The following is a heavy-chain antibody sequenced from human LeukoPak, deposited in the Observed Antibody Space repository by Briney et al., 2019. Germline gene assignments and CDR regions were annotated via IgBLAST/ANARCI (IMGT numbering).Heavy chain of an antibody. CDR3: VREDASGFDL. J-gene: IGHJ2*01. D-gene: IGHD3-10*01. CDR2: INSDGSST. CDR1: GFTFSSYW. V-gene: IGHV3-74*01. Sequence: GGSLRLSCAASGFTFSSYWMHWVRQAPGKGLVWVSRINSDGSSTSYADSVKGRFTISRENAKNSLYLQMNSLRAGDTAIYYCVREDASGFDLWGRGTLVSVSP.